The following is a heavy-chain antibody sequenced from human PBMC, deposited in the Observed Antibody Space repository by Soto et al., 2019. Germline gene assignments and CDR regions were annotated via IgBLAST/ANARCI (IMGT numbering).Heavy chain of an antibody. J-gene: IGHJ4*02. CDR1: GGSFSGYY. Sequence: SETLSLTCAVYGGSFSGYYWSWIRQPPGKGLEWIGEINHSGSTNYNPSLKSRVTISVDTSKNQFSLKLSSVTAADTAVYYCARGKAPDYWGQGTLVTVSS. CDR3: ARGKAPDY. CDR2: INHSGST. V-gene: IGHV4-34*01.